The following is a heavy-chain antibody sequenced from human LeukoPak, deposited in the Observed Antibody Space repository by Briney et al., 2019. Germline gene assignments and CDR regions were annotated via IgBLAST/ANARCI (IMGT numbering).Heavy chain of an antibody. J-gene: IGHJ6*02. CDR3: ARRAPFYYNSWSPTHDYGMDV. Sequence: GGSLRLSCAAPGVTSSDYYMGWRPHAPGEGVEWISYISTSGSAVYYADSVKGRFTMSRDNAKNSLYLQMNSLRAEDTAVYYCARRAPFYYNSWSPTHDYGMDVWGQGTTVTVSS. D-gene: IGHD3-10*01. CDR2: ISTSGSAV. CDR1: GVTSSDYY. V-gene: IGHV3-11*01.